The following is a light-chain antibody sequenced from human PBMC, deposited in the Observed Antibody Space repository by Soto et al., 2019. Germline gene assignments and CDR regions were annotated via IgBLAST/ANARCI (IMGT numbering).Light chain of an antibody. V-gene: IGLV2-11*01. CDR3: SSYTSSSTVV. CDR1: SSDVGNYNY. CDR2: DVT. Sequence: QSALTQPRSVSGSPGQSVTISCTGTSSDVGNYNYVSWYQQHPGKAPKVMIYDVTKRPSGVPDRFSGSKSGITASLTISGLQADDEADYYCSSYTSSSTVVFGGGTRLTVL. J-gene: IGLJ2*01.